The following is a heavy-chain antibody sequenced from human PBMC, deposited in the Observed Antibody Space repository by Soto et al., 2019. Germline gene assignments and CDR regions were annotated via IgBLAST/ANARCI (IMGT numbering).Heavy chain of an antibody. J-gene: IGHJ5*02. CDR3: ARKGWRFGVVPRGGLAP. V-gene: IGHV4-39*07. CDR1: GDSISDTIYY. D-gene: IGHD3-3*01. CDR2: IHYSGST. Sequence: SETLSLTCRVSGDSISDTIYYWGWIRQPPGMGLEWIGSIHYSGSTQFHPSFKSRVTISVDKSTNQFSLRLTSVTAADTAVYYCARKGWRFGVVPRGGLAPWGQGSLVTVSS.